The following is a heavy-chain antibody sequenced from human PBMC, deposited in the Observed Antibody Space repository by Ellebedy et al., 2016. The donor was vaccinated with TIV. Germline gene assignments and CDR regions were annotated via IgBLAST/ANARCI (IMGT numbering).Heavy chain of an antibody. J-gene: IGHJ4*02. D-gene: IGHD2-2*01. CDR1: GFTFSSFT. CDR2: ISSDGSET. Sequence: PGGSLRLSCAASGFTFSSFTMNWVRQAPGKGLEWVAFISSDGSETYYGDSVKGRFTISRDSSRNTVYLQMNNLRADDTAVYYCARVFISYFFDYWGQGTLVTVSS. V-gene: IGHV3-30*03. CDR3: ARVFISYFFDY.